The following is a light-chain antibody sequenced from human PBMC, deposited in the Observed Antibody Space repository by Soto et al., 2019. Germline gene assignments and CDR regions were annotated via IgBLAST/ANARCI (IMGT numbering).Light chain of an antibody. CDR1: SSDIGGYNY. CDR3: SSYAGTNTLVL. Sequence: QSALTQPASVSGSPGQSITISCTGTSSDIGGYNYVSWFQQHPGKAPKLIIYDVNNRPSGVSNRFSGSKSGTTASLAISGLQAEDEAEYFCSSYAGTNTLVLFRGGTKLTVL. J-gene: IGLJ2*01. V-gene: IGLV2-14*01. CDR2: DVN.